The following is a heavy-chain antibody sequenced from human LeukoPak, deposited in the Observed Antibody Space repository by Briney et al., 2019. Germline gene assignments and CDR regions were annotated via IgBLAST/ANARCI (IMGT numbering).Heavy chain of an antibody. Sequence: GGSLRLSCAASGFTFSSYGMHLVRQAPGKGLEWVAVISYDGSNKYYADSVKGRFTISRDNSKNTLYLQMNSLRAEDTAVYYCAKDRGDYDFWSALEYWGQGTLVTVSS. D-gene: IGHD3-3*01. CDR1: GFTFSSYG. CDR3: AKDRGDYDFWSALEY. J-gene: IGHJ4*02. V-gene: IGHV3-30*18. CDR2: ISYDGSNK.